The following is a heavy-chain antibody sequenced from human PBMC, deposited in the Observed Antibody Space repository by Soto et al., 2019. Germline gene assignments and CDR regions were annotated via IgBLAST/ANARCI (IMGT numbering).Heavy chain of an antibody. Sequence: QVQLVQYGGEVKTPGASVKVSCKTSGYTFSNYGITWVRQAPGQPLEWLGWISLYSDGTNYAQKFQGRVSMTTDTSTTTAYMELRSLRSDDTAVYYCARVVPGAEAWFGPWGQGTLVTVSS. CDR1: GYTFSNYG. J-gene: IGHJ5*02. V-gene: IGHV1-18*01. CDR3: ARVVPGAEAWFGP. CDR2: ISLYSDGT. D-gene: IGHD2-2*01.